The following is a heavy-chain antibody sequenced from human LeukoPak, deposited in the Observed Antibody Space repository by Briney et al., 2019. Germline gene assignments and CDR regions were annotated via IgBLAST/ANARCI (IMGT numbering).Heavy chain of an antibody. Sequence: PGGSLRLSCVASGFSFSNYGMHWVRQAPGKGLEWVAFIRYDGTNKFYVDSVKGRFTISRDNSKNTLYLQMNRLRAEDMALYYCARGNSGSYSQDWFDPWGQGTLVTVSS. V-gene: IGHV3-30*02. CDR1: GFSFSNYG. J-gene: IGHJ5*02. CDR3: ARGNSGSYSQDWFDP. D-gene: IGHD1-26*01. CDR2: IRYDGTNK.